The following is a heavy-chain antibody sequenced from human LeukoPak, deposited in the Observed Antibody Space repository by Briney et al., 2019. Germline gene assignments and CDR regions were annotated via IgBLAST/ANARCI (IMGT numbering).Heavy chain of an antibody. V-gene: IGHV3-9*01. J-gene: IGHJ4*02. Sequence: PGGSLRLSCAASGFTFDDYAMHWVRQAPGKGLEWVSGISWNSGSIGYADSVKGRFTISRDNAKNSLYLQMNSLRAEDTALYYCAKVEGGSYYYDSSGYYDYWGQGTLVTVSS. CDR3: AKVEGGSYYYDSSGYYDY. CDR1: GFTFDDYA. CDR2: ISWNSGSI. D-gene: IGHD3-22*01.